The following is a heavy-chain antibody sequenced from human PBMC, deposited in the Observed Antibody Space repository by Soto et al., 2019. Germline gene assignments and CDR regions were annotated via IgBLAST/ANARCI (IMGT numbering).Heavy chain of an antibody. CDR3: ARVGAWFGEFDYFDY. CDR1: GFPFTSYT. D-gene: IGHD3-10*01. CDR2: ISRFSTDI. J-gene: IGHJ4*02. Sequence: VGSLRLSCAASGFPFTSYTMNRVRQAPGKGLEWVSSISRFSTDIYYADSVRGRFTISRDNARNSVFLQMDSLRAEDTAVYYCARVGAWFGEFDYFDYWGQGTPVTVSS. V-gene: IGHV3-21*01.